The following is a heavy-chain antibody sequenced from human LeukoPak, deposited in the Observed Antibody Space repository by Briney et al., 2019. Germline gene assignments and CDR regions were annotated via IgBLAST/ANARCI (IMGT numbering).Heavy chain of an antibody. Sequence: SETLSLTCTVPGGSISSGSYYWSWIRQPAGKGLEWIGRIYTSGSTNYNPSLKSRVTISVDTSKNQFSLKLSSVTAADTAVYYCAREARETYFDYWGQGTLVTVSS. V-gene: IGHV4-61*02. J-gene: IGHJ4*02. CDR2: IYTSGST. D-gene: IGHD1-26*01. CDR3: AREARETYFDY. CDR1: GGSISSGSYY.